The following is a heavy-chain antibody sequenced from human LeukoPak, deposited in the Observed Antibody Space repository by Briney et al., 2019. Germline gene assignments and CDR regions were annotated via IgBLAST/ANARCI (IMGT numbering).Heavy chain of an antibody. V-gene: IGHV1-18*01. CDR1: GFTFTSSA. CDR2: ISAYNGNT. Sequence: ASVKVSCKASGFTFTSSAMQWVRQAPGQGLEWMGWISAYNGNTKYAQKFQGRVTMTTDTSTSTAYMELRSLRSDDTAVYYCARFTPRLTREKFDYWGQGTLVTVSS. CDR3: ARFTPRLTREKFDY. J-gene: IGHJ4*02. D-gene: IGHD2-2*01.